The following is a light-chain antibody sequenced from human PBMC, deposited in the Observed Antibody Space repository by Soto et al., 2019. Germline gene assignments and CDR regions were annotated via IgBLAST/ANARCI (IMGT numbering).Light chain of an antibody. CDR2: AAS. V-gene: IGKV3-20*01. CDR3: QQFGSSPGFT. CDR1: QSINNRY. Sequence: EIVLTQSPGTLSLSPGERATLSCRASQSINNRYLAWYQQKPGQAPRLLIYAASSRANGIPDRFSGSGSGTDFTLTISRLEPEDLAVYYCQQFGSSPGFTFGPGTKVDIK. J-gene: IGKJ3*01.